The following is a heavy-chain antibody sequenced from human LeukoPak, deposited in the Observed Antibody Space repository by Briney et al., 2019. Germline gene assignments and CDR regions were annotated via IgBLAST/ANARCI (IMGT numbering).Heavy chain of an antibody. V-gene: IGHV4-59*12. Sequence: SETLSLTCSVSGGSISSYYWSWIRQPPGKGLEWIGYIYHSGSTYYNPSLKSRVTISVDRSKNQFSLKLSSVTAADTAVYYCARYSTMIRGAFDIWGQGTMVTVSS. D-gene: IGHD3-10*01. CDR3: ARYSTMIRGAFDI. J-gene: IGHJ3*02. CDR2: IYHSGST. CDR1: GGSISSYY.